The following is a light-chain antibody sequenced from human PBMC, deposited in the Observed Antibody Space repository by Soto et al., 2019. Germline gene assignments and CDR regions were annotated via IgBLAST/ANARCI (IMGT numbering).Light chain of an antibody. V-gene: IGKV3-15*01. Sequence: EMVMTQSPATLSVSLGERATLSCRASQSVSTKLVWYQQKPGQAPRLLIYGASTRATGFPARFSGSGSGTEFTLTISSLQSEDFAVYYCQQHDQGWTFGQGTKVEIK. CDR2: GAS. CDR1: QSVSTK. CDR3: QQHDQGWT. J-gene: IGKJ1*01.